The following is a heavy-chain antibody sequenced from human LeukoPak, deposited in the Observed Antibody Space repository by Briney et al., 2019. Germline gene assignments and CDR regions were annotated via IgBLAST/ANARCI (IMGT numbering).Heavy chain of an antibody. CDR3: ARSGGGMDDY. V-gene: IGHV3-21*01. J-gene: IGHJ4*02. CDR1: GLTFSSYR. CDR2: ISSSGNYI. D-gene: IGHD3-16*01. Sequence: PGGSLRLSCAASGLTFSSYRMNWVRHAPGKGLEWVSSISSSGNYIYYADSVKGRLTISRDNAKNSLYLQMNSLRAEDTAVYYCARSGGGMDDYWGQGTLVTVSS.